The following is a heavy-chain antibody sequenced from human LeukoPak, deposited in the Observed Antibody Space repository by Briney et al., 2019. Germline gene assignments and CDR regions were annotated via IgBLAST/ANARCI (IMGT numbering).Heavy chain of an antibody. J-gene: IGHJ3*02. CDR3: AREAADAFDI. CDR1: GGSFSGYY. CDR2: IYYSGST. Sequence: SETLSLTCAVYGGSFSGYYWSWIRQPPGKGLEWIGYIYYSGSTNYNPSLKSRVTISVGTSKNQFSLKLSSVTAADTAVYYCAREAADAFDIWGQGTMVTVSS. V-gene: IGHV4-59*01. D-gene: IGHD2-15*01.